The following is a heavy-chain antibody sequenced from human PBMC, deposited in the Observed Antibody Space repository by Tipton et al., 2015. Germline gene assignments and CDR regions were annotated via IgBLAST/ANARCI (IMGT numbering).Heavy chain of an antibody. CDR1: GFSFNNFA. V-gene: IGHV3-23*01. D-gene: IGHD3-9*01. CDR2: ISGNGGDT. Sequence: GSLRLSCAASGFSFNNFAMNWVRQAPGKGLEWVSGISGNGGDTYYVDSVKGRFTISRDNSKNTLYLQLSTLRVEDTAVYYCAKGGYFATTGYNYWGQGTLVTVSS. J-gene: IGHJ4*02. CDR3: AKGGYFATTGYNY.